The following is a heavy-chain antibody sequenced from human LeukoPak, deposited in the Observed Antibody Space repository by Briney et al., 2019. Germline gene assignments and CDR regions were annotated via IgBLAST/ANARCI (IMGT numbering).Heavy chain of an antibody. Sequence: ASVNVSCKASGYTFTSYGISWVRQAAGQGLERMGWISAYNGNTNYAQKLQGRVTMTTDTSTSTAYMELRSLRSDDTAVYYCARGGYYDFWSGLGYFDYWGQGTLVTVSS. CDR2: ISAYNGNT. V-gene: IGHV1-18*01. CDR1: GYTFTSYG. CDR3: ARGGYYDFWSGLGYFDY. D-gene: IGHD3-3*01. J-gene: IGHJ4*02.